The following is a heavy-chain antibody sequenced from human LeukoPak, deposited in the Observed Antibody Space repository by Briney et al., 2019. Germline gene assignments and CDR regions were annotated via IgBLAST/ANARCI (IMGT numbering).Heavy chain of an antibody. J-gene: IGHJ4*02. Sequence: SETLSLTCTVSGGSINSGSYYWSWIRQPAGKGLEWIGRIYRSGRTNYNPSLKSRVTISVDTSKNQFSLKLGSVTAADTAVYYCASAALLSGTYFDYWGQGTLVTVSS. CDR3: ASAALLSGTYFDY. D-gene: IGHD3-10*01. CDR1: GGSINSGSYY. V-gene: IGHV4-61*02. CDR2: IYRSGRT.